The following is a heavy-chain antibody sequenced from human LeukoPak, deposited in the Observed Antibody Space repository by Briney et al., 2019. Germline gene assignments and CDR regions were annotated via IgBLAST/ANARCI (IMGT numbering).Heavy chain of an antibody. CDR1: GGSISSYY. J-gene: IGHJ4*02. CDR2: MYYSGST. D-gene: IGHD3-16*01. V-gene: IGHV4-59*01. CDR3: ARSVVGGYSDY. Sequence: SETLSLTCTVSGGSISSYYWSWIRQPPGEGLEWIGYMYYSGSTNYNPSLKSRATISVDTSKNQFSLQLSAVTAADTAVYYCARSVVGGYSDYWGQGTLVTVSS.